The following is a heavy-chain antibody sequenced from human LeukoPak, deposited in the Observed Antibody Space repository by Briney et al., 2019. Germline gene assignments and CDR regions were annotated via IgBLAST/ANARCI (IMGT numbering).Heavy chain of an antibody. CDR2: VYSGGST. CDR3: GRVAPQGSSTYYAFDI. CDR1: GFTVSSNY. J-gene: IGHJ3*02. V-gene: IGHV3-53*01. D-gene: IGHD2-21*01. Sequence: GGPLRLSCAASGFTVSSNYMNWVRQAPGKGLEWVSIVYSGGSTSYADSVKGRFTISRDNADNTLYLQMKSLRAEDTAVYYCGRVAPQGSSTYYAFDIWGQGAVVTVSS.